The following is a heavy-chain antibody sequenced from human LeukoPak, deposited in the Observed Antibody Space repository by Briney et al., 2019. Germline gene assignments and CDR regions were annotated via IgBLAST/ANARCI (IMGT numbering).Heavy chain of an antibody. D-gene: IGHD4-23*01. CDR1: GLTIDNAW. Sequence: GGFLRLSCVVSGLTIDNAWMSWVRQAPGKGLEWVGRIKSKNVGETTEYAAAVQGRFTISRDDSKDTVFLQMSSLKTEDTAVYYCTTGPGNSGYWGQGTLVTVSS. CDR2: IKSKNVGETT. CDR3: TTGPGNSGY. J-gene: IGHJ4*02. V-gene: IGHV3-15*01.